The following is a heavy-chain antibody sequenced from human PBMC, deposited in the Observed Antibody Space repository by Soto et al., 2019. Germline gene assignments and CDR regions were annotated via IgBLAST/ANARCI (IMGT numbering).Heavy chain of an antibody. V-gene: IGHV4-39*01. CDR1: RGSISSSSYY. CDR3: AISRGWYSSSWYED. CDR2: IYYSGST. Sequence: SETLSLTCTVSRGSISSSSYYWGWIRQHPGKGLEWIGSIYYSGSTYYNPSLKSRVTISVDTSKNQFSLKLSSVTAADTAVYYCAISRGWYSSSWYEDWGQGTLVTVSS. J-gene: IGHJ4*02. D-gene: IGHD6-13*01.